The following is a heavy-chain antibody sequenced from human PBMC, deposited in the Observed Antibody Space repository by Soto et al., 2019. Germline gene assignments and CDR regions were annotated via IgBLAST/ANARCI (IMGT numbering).Heavy chain of an antibody. CDR1: GFTFSRYG. CDR3: ARDSRKGPREIIHFYFDY. Sequence: GGSLRLSCAASGFTFSRYGMHGVRQAPGKGLEWVAVIWYDGSNKYYADSVKGRFTISRDNLKNTLYLQMNSLRAEDTAVYYCARDSRKGPREIIHFYFDYWGQGTLVTVSS. V-gene: IGHV3-33*01. J-gene: IGHJ4*02. D-gene: IGHD3-10*01. CDR2: IWYDGSNK.